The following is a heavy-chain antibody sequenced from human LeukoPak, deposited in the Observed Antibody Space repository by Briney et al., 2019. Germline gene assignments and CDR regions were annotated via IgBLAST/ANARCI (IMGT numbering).Heavy chain of an antibody. V-gene: IGHV3-21*01. Sequence: GGSLRLSSAASGFTFSSYSMNWVGQAPGKGLEWVSSISSSSSYIYYADSVKGRFTISRDNAKNSLYLQMNSLRAEDTAVYYCARAPRTTGTENWFDPWGQGTLVTVSS. CDR3: ARAPRTTGTENWFDP. D-gene: IGHD1-1*01. CDR1: GFTFSSYS. CDR2: ISSSSSYI. J-gene: IGHJ5*02.